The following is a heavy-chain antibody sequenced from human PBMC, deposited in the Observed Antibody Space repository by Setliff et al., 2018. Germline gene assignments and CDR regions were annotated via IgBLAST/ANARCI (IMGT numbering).Heavy chain of an antibody. V-gene: IGHV1-3*01. D-gene: IGHD3-22*01. CDR1: GYSLSAYV. Sequence: ASVKVSCKASGYSLSAYVMHWVRQAPGQRLEWMGWINGASGNTKYSQKFQGRVTITRDTSASTAHMELSSLRSEDTAVYYCARDLDYQYYYDSSGRDAFDIWGQGTMVTVS. CDR2: INGASGNT. J-gene: IGHJ3*02. CDR3: ARDLDYQYYYDSSGRDAFDI.